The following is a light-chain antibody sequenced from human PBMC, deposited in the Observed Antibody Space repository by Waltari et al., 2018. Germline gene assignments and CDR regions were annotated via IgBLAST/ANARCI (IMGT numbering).Light chain of an antibody. J-gene: IGLJ2*01. Sequence: QSALTQPASVSGSPGQSITISCTGTSSDVGGYTFVSWYQQPPGKAPKPVIFDVARWPSGVAELFSGSKSGNTACLTISGLQAEDEADYYCASYTSTNTVLFGGGTKVTVL. CDR3: ASYTSTNTVL. CDR1: SSDVGGYTF. V-gene: IGLV2-14*01. CDR2: DVA.